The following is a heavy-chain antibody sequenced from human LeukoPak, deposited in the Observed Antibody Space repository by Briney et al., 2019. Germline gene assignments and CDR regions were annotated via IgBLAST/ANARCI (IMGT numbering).Heavy chain of an antibody. CDR3: ARRVVVVPAVTYFDY. Sequence: SETLSLTCTVSGGSISSSSYYWGWIRQPPGKGLEWIGSIYYSGSTYYNPSLKSRVTISVDTSKNQFFLKLSSVTAADTAVYYCARRVVVVPAVTYFDYWGQGTLVTVSS. CDR2: IYYSGST. J-gene: IGHJ4*02. V-gene: IGHV4-39*01. D-gene: IGHD2-2*01. CDR1: GGSISSSSYY.